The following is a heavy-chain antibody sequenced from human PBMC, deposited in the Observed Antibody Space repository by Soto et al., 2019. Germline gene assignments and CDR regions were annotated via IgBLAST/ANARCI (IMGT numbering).Heavy chain of an antibody. CDR3: ARVARGSEEDY. CDR1: GGSFSGYY. Sequence: SETLSLTCAVYGGSFSGYYWSWIRQPPGKGLEWIGEINHSGSTNYNPSLKSRVTISVDTSKNQFSLKLSSVTAADTAVYYCARVARGSEEDYWGQGTLVTVSS. J-gene: IGHJ4*02. CDR2: INHSGST. V-gene: IGHV4-34*01. D-gene: IGHD3-10*01.